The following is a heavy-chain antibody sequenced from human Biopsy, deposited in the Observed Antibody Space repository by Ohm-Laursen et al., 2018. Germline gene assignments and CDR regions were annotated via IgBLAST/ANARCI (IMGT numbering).Heavy chain of an antibody. Sequence: EASVKVSCKVSGYTFIDYYIHWVRQAPGQGLEWMGIINPGGNSTAYTQNFQGRVPMTWDTSTTTVYMELSSLRSEDTAVYYCVLASFDYWGQGTLVTVPS. V-gene: IGHV1-46*01. CDR2: INPGGNST. CDR3: VLASFDY. J-gene: IGHJ4*02. CDR1: GYTFIDYY. D-gene: IGHD2/OR15-2a*01.